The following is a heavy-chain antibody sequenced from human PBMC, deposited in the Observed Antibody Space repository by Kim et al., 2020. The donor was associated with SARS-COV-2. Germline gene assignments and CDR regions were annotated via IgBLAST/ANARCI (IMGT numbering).Heavy chain of an antibody. J-gene: IGHJ2*01. CDR3: ARAYRYSSSWLNWYFDL. CDR1: GFTVSSNY. V-gene: IGHV3-53*01. CDR2: IYSGGST. D-gene: IGHD6-13*01. Sequence: GGSLRLSCAASGFTVSSNYMSWVRQAPGKGLEWVSVIYSGGSTYYADSVKGRFTISRDNSKNTLYLQMNSLRAEDTAVYYCARAYRYSSSWLNWYFDLWGRGTLVTVSS.